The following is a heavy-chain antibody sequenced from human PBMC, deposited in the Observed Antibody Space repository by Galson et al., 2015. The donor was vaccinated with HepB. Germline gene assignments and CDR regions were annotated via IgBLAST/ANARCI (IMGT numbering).Heavy chain of an antibody. D-gene: IGHD3-22*01. Sequence: SLRLSCAASGFTFDDYAMHWVRQAPGKGLEWVSGISWNSGSIGYADSVKGRFTISRDNAKNSLYLQMNSLRAEDTALYYCAKSGYDSSGYYLPEYFQHWGQGTLVTVSS. CDR3: AKSGYDSSGYYLPEYFQH. CDR1: GFTFDDYA. V-gene: IGHV3-9*01. CDR2: ISWNSGSI. J-gene: IGHJ1*01.